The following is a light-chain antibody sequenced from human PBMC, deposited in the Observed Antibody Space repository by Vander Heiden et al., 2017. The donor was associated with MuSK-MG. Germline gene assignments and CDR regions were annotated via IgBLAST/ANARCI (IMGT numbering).Light chain of an antibody. CDR3: QQYSSYPPT. CDR2: GAS. CDR1: QSFSSW. Sequence: DIQMTQSPSTLSASVGDRVTITCRASQSFSSWLAWYQQKPGKAPHLLISGASSLESGVPSRFSGSGSGTEFTLTISSLQSDDSATYYCQQYSSYPPTFGQGTKMEIK. J-gene: IGKJ2*01. V-gene: IGKV1-5*01.